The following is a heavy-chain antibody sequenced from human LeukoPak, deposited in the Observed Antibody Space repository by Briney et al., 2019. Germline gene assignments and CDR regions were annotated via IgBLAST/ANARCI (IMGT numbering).Heavy chain of an antibody. J-gene: IGHJ5*02. D-gene: IGHD3-22*01. CDR1: GGSISTYY. CDR3: ARYAGRYYDSSGSRGNWFDP. V-gene: IGHV4-59*01. Sequence: NPSETLSLTCTVSGGSISTYYYSWIRQPPGKGLEWIGYIYYRGSTNYNPSLKSRVTISIDTSKNQFSLKLSSVTAADTDVYYCARYAGRYYDSSGSRGNWFDPWGQGTLVTVSS. CDR2: IYYRGST.